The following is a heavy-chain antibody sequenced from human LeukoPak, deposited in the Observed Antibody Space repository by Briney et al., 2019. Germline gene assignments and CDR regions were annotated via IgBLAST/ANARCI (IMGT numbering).Heavy chain of an antibody. CDR1: GFTFTNYA. Sequence: GASVKVSCKASGFTFTNYAIQWVRQAPGQRLEWMGWINAGNGKTIYSQKFQGRVTITRDTSANTAYMELSSLRSEDTAVYYCARGIWTATSVQHYLDYWGQGTLVTVSS. V-gene: IGHV1-3*01. CDR2: INAGNGKT. CDR3: ARGIWTATSVQHYLDY. J-gene: IGHJ4*02. D-gene: IGHD3/OR15-3a*01.